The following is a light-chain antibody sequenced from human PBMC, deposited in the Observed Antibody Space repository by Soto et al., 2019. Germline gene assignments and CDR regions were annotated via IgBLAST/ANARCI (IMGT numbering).Light chain of an antibody. CDR1: QGIRND. V-gene: IGKV1-17*01. CDR3: LQHNTYPYA. J-gene: IGKJ2*01. CDR2: AAS. Sequence: DIPMTQSPSSLPASVGDRVTIICRASQGIRNDLGWYQQKPGKAPKRLIYAASSLDGGVPSRFSGSGSGTEFSLTISSLQPKDFETYYCLQHNTYPYAFGQATKLEIK.